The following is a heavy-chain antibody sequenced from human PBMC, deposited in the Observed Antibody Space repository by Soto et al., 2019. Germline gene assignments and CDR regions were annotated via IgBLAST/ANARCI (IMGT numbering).Heavy chain of an antibody. CDR3: ARGYCSGGRCNSGRMDY. CDR1: GFNFTDYY. D-gene: IGHD2-15*01. CDR2: ISSSSGYT. J-gene: IGHJ4*02. Sequence: QVQLVESGGGVVKPGGSLRLSCAASGFNFTDYYISWIRQAPGKGLEWLSFISSSSGYTEYADSVKGRFAISRDNAKNTLYLQMNSLRAEDTAVYYCARGYCSGGRCNSGRMDYWGQGTLVTVSS. V-gene: IGHV3-11*05.